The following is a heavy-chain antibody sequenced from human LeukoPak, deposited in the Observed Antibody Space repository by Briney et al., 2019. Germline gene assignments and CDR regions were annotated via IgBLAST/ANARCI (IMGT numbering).Heavy chain of an antibody. CDR3: ARGRQAGYSYGSHYYYYGMDV. V-gene: IGHV4-39*01. CDR2: IYYSGST. Sequence: SETLSLTCTVSGGSISSSSYYWGWIRQPPGKGLEWIGSIYYSGSTYYNPSLKSRVTISVDTSKNQFSLKLSSVTAADTAVYYCARGRQAGYSYGSHYYYYGMDVWGQGTTVTVSS. CDR1: GGSISSSSYY. J-gene: IGHJ6*02. D-gene: IGHD5-18*01.